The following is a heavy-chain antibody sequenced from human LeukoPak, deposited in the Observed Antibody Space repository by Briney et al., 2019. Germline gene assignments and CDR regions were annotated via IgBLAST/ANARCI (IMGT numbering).Heavy chain of an antibody. CDR3: ARGGPRIAVPGTVL. V-gene: IGHV1-69*05. CDR1: GGTFSSYA. CDR2: IIPIFGTA. Sequence: SVKVSCKASGGTFSSYAISWVRQAPGQGLEWMGRIIPIFGTANYAQKFQGRVTITTDTSTSTAYMELRSLRSDDTAVYYCARGGPRIAVPGTVLWGQGTLVTVSS. D-gene: IGHD6-19*01. J-gene: IGHJ4*02.